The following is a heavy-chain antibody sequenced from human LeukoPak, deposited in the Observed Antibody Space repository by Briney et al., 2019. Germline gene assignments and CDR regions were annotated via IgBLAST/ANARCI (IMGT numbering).Heavy chain of an antibody. Sequence: SETLSLTCSVSGASISHYYWNWIRQTPGKGLEWIGYIFHTGSTNYNPSLKSRVTISVDTSKNQFSPKLSSVTAADTAVYYCARGEYYYDSSGYYTLRRNWFDPWGQGTLVTVSS. V-gene: IGHV4-59*01. D-gene: IGHD3-22*01. CDR2: IFHTGST. CDR1: GASISHYY. J-gene: IGHJ5*02. CDR3: ARGEYYYDSSGYYTLRRNWFDP.